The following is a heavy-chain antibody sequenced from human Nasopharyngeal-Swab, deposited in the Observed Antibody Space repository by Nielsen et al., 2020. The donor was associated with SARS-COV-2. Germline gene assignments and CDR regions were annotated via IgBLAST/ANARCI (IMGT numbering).Heavy chain of an antibody. V-gene: IGHV3-21*05. J-gene: IGHJ6*02. Sequence: GGPLRLSRAASGFTSSTYCMNWVRQAPGKGLEWLTYISESSSFIYYANSMRGRITISRDNAKNSLILQMNSLRGEDTAVYYCPRDTGMTARWSGRDVWGQGTTVTVSS. D-gene: IGHD6-6*01. CDR3: PRDTGMTARWSGRDV. CDR2: ISESSSFI. CDR1: GFTSSTYC.